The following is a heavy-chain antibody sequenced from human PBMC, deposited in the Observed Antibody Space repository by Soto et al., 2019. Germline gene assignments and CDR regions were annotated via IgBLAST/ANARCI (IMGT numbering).Heavy chain of an antibody. CDR3: GRVLRGAYYNSPLDT. J-gene: IGHJ5*02. CDR2: INPYSGGT. CDR1: GYTFTGYF. V-gene: IGHV1-2*02. Sequence: ASVKVSCKASGYTFTGYFMHWVRQAPGQGRAWMGWINPYSGGTDYAQSFQGRVTMTRDTSISTVYMELSRLRFDDPAVYYCGRVLRGAYYNSPLDTWCQGTVVTVSS. D-gene: IGHD3-10*01.